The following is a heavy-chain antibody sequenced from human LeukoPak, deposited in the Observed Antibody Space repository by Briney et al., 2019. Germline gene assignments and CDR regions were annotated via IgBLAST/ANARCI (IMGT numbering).Heavy chain of an antibody. CDR2: INNDETES. Sequence: GGSLRLSCATSGFSFSTYWMYWVRQAPGKGLVWVSRINNDETESSYADSVKGRFTISRDNSKNTLYLQMNSLRAEDTAVYYCAKGLARFMVQGVIMSWGQGTLVTVSS. D-gene: IGHD3-10*01. CDR3: AKGLARFMVQGVIMS. J-gene: IGHJ5*02. V-gene: IGHV3-74*03. CDR1: GFSFSTYW.